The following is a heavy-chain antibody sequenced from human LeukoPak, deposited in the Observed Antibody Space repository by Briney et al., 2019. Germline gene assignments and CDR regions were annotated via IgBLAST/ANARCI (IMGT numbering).Heavy chain of an antibody. D-gene: IGHD3-22*01. V-gene: IGHV4-34*01. CDR2: INHSGST. Sequence: SETLPLTCAVYGGSFSGYSWSWIRQPPGKGLEWIGEINHSGSTNYNPSLKSRVTISVDTSKNQFSLKLSSVTAADTAVYYCARPASDDSSGYYYVYWGQGTRVTVSS. CDR3: ARPASDDSSGYYYVY. J-gene: IGHJ4*02. CDR1: GGSFSGYS.